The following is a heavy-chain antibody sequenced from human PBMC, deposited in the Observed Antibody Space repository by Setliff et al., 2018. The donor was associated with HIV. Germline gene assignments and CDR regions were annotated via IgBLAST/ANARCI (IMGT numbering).Heavy chain of an antibody. CDR3: ATDVAGKYDY. CDR2: IKSKTDGGTT. V-gene: IGHV3-15*05. D-gene: IGHD2-15*01. CDR1: GFTFSTAW. J-gene: IGHJ4*02. Sequence: GGSLRLSCAASGFTFSTAWMNWVRQAPGKGLEWVGHIKSKTDGGTTDYAAPVKGRFTISRDNAKSTLYLQMNNLRAEDTALYYCATDVAGKYDYWGQGTLVTVSS.